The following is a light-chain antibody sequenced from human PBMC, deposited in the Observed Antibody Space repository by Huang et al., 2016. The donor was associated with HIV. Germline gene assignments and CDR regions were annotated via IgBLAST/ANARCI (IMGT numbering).Light chain of an antibody. V-gene: IGKV1-8*01. CDR3: QQYDIHPLT. CDR1: QDINNF. CDR2: AAS. Sequence: IRMTQSPSSLSASTGDRVTITCRENQDINNFLAWYQQRPGSVPKLLIYAASTLQSGVPSRFSGNGSGTDFTLTIGCLHSEDVATYYCQQYDIHPLTFGPGTRVDIK. J-gene: IGKJ3*01.